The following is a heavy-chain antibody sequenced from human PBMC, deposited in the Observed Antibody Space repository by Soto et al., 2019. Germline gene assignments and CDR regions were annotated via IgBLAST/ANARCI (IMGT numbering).Heavy chain of an antibody. CDR2: INGGGTA. V-gene: IGHV3-23*01. CDR1: GFTFISYV. Sequence: PGGSLRLSCAASGFTFISYVINWVRQAPEKGLEWVSAINGGGTAYYTNSVKGRFTISRDNSKNTVYLEMNSLTAEDTAIYYCARDHIGYARFDYWGQGAQLTVSS. D-gene: IGHD2-2*01. J-gene: IGHJ4*02. CDR3: ARDHIGYARFDY.